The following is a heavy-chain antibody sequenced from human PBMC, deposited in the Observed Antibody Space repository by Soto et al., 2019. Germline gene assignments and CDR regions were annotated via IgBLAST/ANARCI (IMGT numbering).Heavy chain of an antibody. Sequence: PSETLSLTCTVSGGSVSSADHFWSWIRQPPGRGLEWIGYVYYSGSIYYNPSLKSRISISVDTSKNQFSLKVNSVTAADTAVYYCASSPPATDYDFWSGYSATPNIFWSFHIWGQGTMVTVSS. J-gene: IGHJ3*02. CDR3: ASSPPATDYDFWSGYSATPNIFWSFHI. D-gene: IGHD3-3*01. V-gene: IGHV4-30-4*01. CDR1: GGSVSSADHF. CDR2: VYYSGSI.